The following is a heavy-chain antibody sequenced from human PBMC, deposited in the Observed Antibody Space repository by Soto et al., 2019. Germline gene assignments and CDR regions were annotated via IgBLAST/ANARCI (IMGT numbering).Heavy chain of an antibody. CDR3: AHLTVDNCSSWIV. J-gene: IGHJ4*02. Sequence: SGPTLVKPTQTLTLTCTFSGFSLSPGGVGVGWVRQPPEKALEWLALIYWNDDKRYTLSLNSRLTITNDTSKNLVVLTMANMDPEDTATYYCAHLTVDNCSSWIVWGQGTLVTVSS. CDR1: GFSLSPGGVG. D-gene: IGHD6-13*01. CDR2: IYWNDDK. V-gene: IGHV2-5*01.